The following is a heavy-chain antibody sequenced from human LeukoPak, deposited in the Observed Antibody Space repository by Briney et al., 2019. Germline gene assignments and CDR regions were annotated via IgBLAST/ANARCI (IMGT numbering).Heavy chain of an antibody. V-gene: IGHV4-31*03. Sequence: SETLSLTCPVSGGSISSGGYYWSWIRQHPGKGLEWIGYIYYSGSTYYNPSLKSRVTISVDTSKNQFSLKLSSVTAADMDVYYCARSRTGQTGTTEYFDYWGQGTLVTVSS. CDR1: GGSISSGGYY. CDR2: IYYSGST. D-gene: IGHD1-7*01. CDR3: ARSRTGQTGTTEYFDY. J-gene: IGHJ4*02.